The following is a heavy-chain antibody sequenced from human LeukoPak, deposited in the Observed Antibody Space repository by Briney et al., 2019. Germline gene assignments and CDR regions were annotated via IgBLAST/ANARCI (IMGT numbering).Heavy chain of an antibody. Sequence: GGSLRLSCAASEFSVGSNYMTWVRQAPGKGLEWVSVIYRDDSSYYADSVKGRFTISRDNSKNTVYLQMHSLRADDTAVYYCARESLGSVDPRGYSSTVSQDVWGKGTTVTISS. CDR2: IYRDDSS. J-gene: IGHJ6*04. CDR1: EFSVGSNY. D-gene: IGHD2-2*01. CDR3: ARESLGSVDPRGYSSTVSQDV. V-gene: IGHV3-53*01.